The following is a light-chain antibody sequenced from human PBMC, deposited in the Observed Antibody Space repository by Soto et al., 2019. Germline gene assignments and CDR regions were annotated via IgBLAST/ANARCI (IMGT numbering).Light chain of an antibody. CDR2: DNN. Sequence: QSVLTQPPSVSAAPGQKVTISCSGRSSNLGNNYVSWYQQLPGTAPKLHIYDNNKRPSGIPDRFSGAKSGTSATLGITGLQTGDEADYYCGTWDSSLSAWVFGGWTKLTVL. CDR1: SSNLGNNY. CDR3: GTWDSSLSAWV. V-gene: IGLV1-51*01. J-gene: IGLJ3*02.